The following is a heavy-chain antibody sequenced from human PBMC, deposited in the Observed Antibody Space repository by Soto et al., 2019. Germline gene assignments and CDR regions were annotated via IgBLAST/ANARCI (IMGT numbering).Heavy chain of an antibody. V-gene: IGHV5-10-1*01. D-gene: IGHD2-15*01. CDR3: SRPSCSVSPSPRWFDP. J-gene: IGHJ5*02. CDR1: GYTYTTFW. CDR2: IDPRDSYT. Sequence: PGESLKISCTGFGYTYTTFWISWVRQMPGRGLEWMGRIDPRDSYTNYSPSFQGHVTISVDKSISPAYLQWASLTAYGTARFYCSRPSCSVSPSPRWFDPWGQGTLVTVSS.